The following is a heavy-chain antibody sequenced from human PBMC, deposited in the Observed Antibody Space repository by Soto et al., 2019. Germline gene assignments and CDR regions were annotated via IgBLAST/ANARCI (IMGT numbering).Heavy chain of an antibody. J-gene: IGHJ5*02. Sequence: PSETLSLTCGYSGYYSSSGYQWGWVRLPPGKGPNWIASVYHDGSPRYNPHIEGRVTSSVDTSTKQFSLNPSSVTAVATAMYYCARDSYGSCAAGCFDPRGPGTQVTVA. D-gene: IGHD3-10*01. CDR1: GYYSSSGYQ. V-gene: IGHV4-38-2*02. CDR2: VYHDGSP. CDR3: ARDSYGSCAAGCFDP.